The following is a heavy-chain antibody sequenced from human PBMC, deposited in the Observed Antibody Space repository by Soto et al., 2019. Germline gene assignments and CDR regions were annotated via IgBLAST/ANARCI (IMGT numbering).Heavy chain of an antibody. V-gene: IGHV3-11*05. D-gene: IGHD3-10*01. CDR1: GFIFSDDY. J-gene: IGHJ5*01. CDR2: ISGDSTYT. CDR3: AKIWFGQGNLFCFDS. Sequence: QVQLVESGGGLVKPGGSLRLSCAASGFIFSDDYMTWIRQAPGKGLEWVSYISGDSTYTNYADSVKGRFSISRDNAKNALSRQMNSLRAEDTAIYYCAKIWFGQGNLFCFDSWGQGTLVTVSS.